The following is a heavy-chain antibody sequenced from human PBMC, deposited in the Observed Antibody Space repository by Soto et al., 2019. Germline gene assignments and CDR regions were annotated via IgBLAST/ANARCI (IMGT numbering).Heavy chain of an antibody. Sequence: GESLKISCNGSGYSFTSYWIGWVRQMPWKGLEWMGIIYPGDSDTRYSPSFQGQVTISADKSISTAYLQWSSLKASDTAMYYCARLPSITGTSTLYYYYGMDVWGQGTTVTVSS. CDR3: ARLPSITGTSTLYYYYGMDV. J-gene: IGHJ6*02. D-gene: IGHD1-7*01. CDR2: IYPGDSDT. CDR1: GYSFTSYW. V-gene: IGHV5-51*01.